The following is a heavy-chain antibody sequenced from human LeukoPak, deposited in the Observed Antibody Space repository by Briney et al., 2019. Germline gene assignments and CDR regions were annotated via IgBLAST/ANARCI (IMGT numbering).Heavy chain of an antibody. CDR3: AKRLVPSATDAYDI. J-gene: IGHJ3*02. V-gene: IGHV3-7*03. D-gene: IGHD2-2*01. CDR2: IKQDGSEN. Sequence: GGSLRLSCAASGFTFSNYWMSWVRQAPGKGLEWVANIKQDGSENYFVDSVKGRFTISRDNAKNSLYLQINSLRAEDTAIYYCAKRLVPSATDAYDIWGQGTMVTVSS. CDR1: GFTFSNYW.